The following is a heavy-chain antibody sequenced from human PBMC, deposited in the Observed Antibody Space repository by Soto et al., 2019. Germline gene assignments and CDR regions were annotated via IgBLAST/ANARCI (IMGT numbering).Heavy chain of an antibody. J-gene: IGHJ1*01. D-gene: IGHD3-22*01. Sequence: PGGSLRLSCVASGFTFSSFGMNWVRQAPGKGLEWVSSISSRGAFIYYADSVKGRFTISRDNAKNSLFLQMNSLRAADTPVYYCARPASDFYESSAYYPAPLLHWGQGTLVTVSS. CDR3: ARPASDFYESSAYYPAPLLH. CDR2: ISSRGAFI. CDR1: GFTFSSFG. V-gene: IGHV3-21*01.